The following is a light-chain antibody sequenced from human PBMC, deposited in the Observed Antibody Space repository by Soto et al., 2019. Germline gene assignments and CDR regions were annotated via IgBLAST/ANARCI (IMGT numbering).Light chain of an antibody. CDR2: GNT. V-gene: IGLV1-40*01. CDR1: SSNIGANSD. CDR3: QSYDSNNVV. Sequence: QSVLTQPPSVSGAPGQRVTISCTGSSSNIGANSDVHWYQQLPGTAPKLLIYGNTNRPSGVPDRFSGSKSDTSASLAITGLQAEDEADYYCQSYDSNNVVFGGGTKLTVL. J-gene: IGLJ2*01.